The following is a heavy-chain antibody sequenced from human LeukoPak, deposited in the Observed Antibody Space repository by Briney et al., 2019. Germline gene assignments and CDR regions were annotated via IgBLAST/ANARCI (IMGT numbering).Heavy chain of an antibody. CDR2: ISSSGSTI. Sequence: GGSLRLSCAASGFTFSSYEMNWVRQAPGKGLEWVSYISSSGSTIYYADSVKGRFTISRDNAENSLYLQMNSLRAEDTAVYYCAKDSEDIVVVPAAYLDYWGQGTLVTVSS. J-gene: IGHJ4*02. CDR1: GFTFSSYE. CDR3: AKDSEDIVVVPAAYLDY. V-gene: IGHV3-48*03. D-gene: IGHD2-2*01.